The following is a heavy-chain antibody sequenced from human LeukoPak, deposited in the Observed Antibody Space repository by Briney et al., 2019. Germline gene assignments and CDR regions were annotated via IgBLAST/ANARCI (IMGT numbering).Heavy chain of an antibody. CDR2: INSDGIRT. CDR3: ARGGSGSGYHYYYYYMDV. D-gene: IGHD3-22*01. Sequence: GGSLRLSCAASGFTFNSFWMYWVRQVPGKGLLWVARINSDGIRTSHADSVQGRFTISRDNANNTLYLQMNSLRVEDTAVYYCARGGSGSGYHYYYYYMDVWGKGTMVTISS. J-gene: IGHJ6*03. V-gene: IGHV3-74*01. CDR1: GFTFNSFW.